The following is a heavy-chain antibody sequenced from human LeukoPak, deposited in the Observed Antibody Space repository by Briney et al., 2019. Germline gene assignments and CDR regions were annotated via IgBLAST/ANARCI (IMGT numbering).Heavy chain of an antibody. CDR1: GGSISSSSYY. J-gene: IGHJ4*02. CDR2: IYYSGST. CDR3: ARERGGYSGYDFGPAVFDY. V-gene: IGHV4-39*07. D-gene: IGHD5-12*01. Sequence: PSETLSLTCTVSGGSISSSSYYWGWIRQPPGKGLEWIGSIYYSGSTYYNPSLKSRVTISVDTSKNQFSLKLSSVTAADTAVYYCARERGGYSGYDFGPAVFDYWGQGTLVTVSS.